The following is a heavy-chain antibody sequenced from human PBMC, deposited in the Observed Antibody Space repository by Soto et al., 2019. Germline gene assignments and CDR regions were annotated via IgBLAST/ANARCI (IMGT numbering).Heavy chain of an antibody. CDR1: GGTFSSYA. D-gene: IGHD3-22*01. CDR3: ARDRGPSSGYYPYWFDP. Sequence: QVQLVQSGAEVKKPGSSVKVSCKASGGTFSSYAITWVRQAPGQGLEWMGGIIPIFGTANYAQNFQARVTITADESTSTGYMELSSLRSEDTAVYYCARDRGPSSGYYPYWFDPWGQGTLVTVS. CDR2: IIPIFGTA. V-gene: IGHV1-69*12. J-gene: IGHJ5*02.